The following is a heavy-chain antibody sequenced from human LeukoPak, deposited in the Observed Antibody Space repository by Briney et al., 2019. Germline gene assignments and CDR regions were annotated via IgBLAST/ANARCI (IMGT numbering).Heavy chain of an antibody. D-gene: IGHD2-2*01. CDR3: ARVGVVVVPAAGYCMDV. J-gene: IGHJ6*03. V-gene: IGHV3-20*04. Sequence: GGSLRLSCAASGFTFDDYGMSWVRQAPGKGLEWVSGINWNGGSTGYADSVTGRFTISRDNAKNSLYLQMNSLRAEDTALYYCARVGVVVVPAAGYCMDVWGKGTTVTVSS. CDR2: INWNGGST. CDR1: GFTFDDYG.